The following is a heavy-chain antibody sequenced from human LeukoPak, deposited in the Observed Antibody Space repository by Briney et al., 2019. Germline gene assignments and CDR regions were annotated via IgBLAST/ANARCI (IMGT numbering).Heavy chain of an antibody. V-gene: IGHV4-30-4*01. CDR3: ARGDDSSGYSPFDY. CDR1: GGSIRSGGYY. J-gene: IGHJ4*02. Sequence: SQTLSLTCTVSGGSIRSGGYYWSWIRQPPGKGLEWIGYIYYIGSTYYSPSLKCRFTISVYRSQNQFSLKLSSVTAAETAVYYCARGDDSSGYSPFDYWGQGTLVTVSS. D-gene: IGHD3-22*01. CDR2: IYYIGST.